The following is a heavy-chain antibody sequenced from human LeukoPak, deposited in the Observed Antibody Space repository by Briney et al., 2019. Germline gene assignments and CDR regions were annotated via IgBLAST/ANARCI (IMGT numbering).Heavy chain of an antibody. V-gene: IGHV3-33*01. Sequence: GGSLRLSCAASGFTSSSYGMHWVRQAPGKGLEWVAVIWYDGSNKYYADSVKGRFTISRDNSKNTLYLQMNSLRAEDTAVYYCARVWGSRWYFDLWGRGTLVTVSS. CDR3: ARVWGSRWYFDL. J-gene: IGHJ2*01. CDR1: GFTSSSYG. CDR2: IWYDGSNK. D-gene: IGHD7-27*01.